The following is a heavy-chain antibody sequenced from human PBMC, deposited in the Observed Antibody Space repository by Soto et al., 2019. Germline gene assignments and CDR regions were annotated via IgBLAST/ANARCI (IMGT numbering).Heavy chain of an antibody. CDR1: GFTFSSYG. D-gene: IGHD5-12*01. V-gene: IGHV3-30*18. Sequence: QVQLVESGGGVVQPGRSLRLSCAASGFTFSSYGMHWVRQAPGKGLEWVAVISYDGSNKYYADSVKGRFTISRDNSKNPLYLQMNSLRAEDTAVYYCAKDQGYIVATILDYWGQGTLVTVSS. J-gene: IGHJ4*02. CDR2: ISYDGSNK. CDR3: AKDQGYIVATILDY.